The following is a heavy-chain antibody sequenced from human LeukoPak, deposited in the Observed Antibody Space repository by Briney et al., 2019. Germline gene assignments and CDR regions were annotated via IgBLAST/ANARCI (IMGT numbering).Heavy chain of an antibody. Sequence: SGPTLVNPTQTLTLTCTFSGFSLNTRGVGVGWIRQPPGRALEWLALISWDDDRRYSPSLKSRLTITNDTSKNQVVLTMTSMDPVDTATYFCAHRKNYYDSSVFDNWGQGTLVTVSS. CDR1: GFSLNTRGVG. CDR3: AHRKNYYDSSVFDN. J-gene: IGHJ4*02. D-gene: IGHD3-22*01. CDR2: ISWDDDR. V-gene: IGHV2-5*02.